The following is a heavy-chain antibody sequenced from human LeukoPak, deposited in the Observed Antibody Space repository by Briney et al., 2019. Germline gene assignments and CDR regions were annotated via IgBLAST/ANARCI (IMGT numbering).Heavy chain of an antibody. V-gene: IGHV1-69*04. CDR1: GGTFSSYA. CDR2: IIPILGIA. J-gene: IGHJ3*02. CDR3: ARDRAYCGGDCYSNAFDI. Sequence: SVKVSCKASGGTFSSYAISWVRQAPGQGLEWVGRIIPILGIANYAQKFQGRVTITADKSTSTAYMELSSLRSEDTAVYYCARDRAYCGGDCYSNAFDIWGQGTMVTVSS. D-gene: IGHD2-21*02.